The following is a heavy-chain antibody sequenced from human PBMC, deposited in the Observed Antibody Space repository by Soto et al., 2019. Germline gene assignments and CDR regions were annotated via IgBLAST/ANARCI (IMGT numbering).Heavy chain of an antibody. CDR2: ISGGGRST. Sequence: EVQLLESGGGLVQVGGSLRLSCAGSGFTFNNYGMNWVRQAPGKGLEWVSSISGGGRSTYNGDSVRGRFTISRDTSKNTLYLQMNRLRADHTAVEYWAKQGRGGPFDSDMDVLARGTTFTVSS. J-gene: IGHJ6*03. D-gene: IGHD2-15*01. V-gene: IGHV3-23*01. CDR1: GFTFNNYG. CDR3: AKQGRGGPFDSDMDV.